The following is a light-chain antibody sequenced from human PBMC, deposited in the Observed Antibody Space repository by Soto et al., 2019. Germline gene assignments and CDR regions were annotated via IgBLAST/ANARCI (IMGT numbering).Light chain of an antibody. V-gene: IGKV1-5*01. CDR1: QSLTGW. CDR3: QQYKSNPIT. Sequence: DIQMTQSPSTLSASVGDRVIITCRASQSLTGWLAWYQQKPGKAPKVLIYNASSLESGVPSRFSGSGFGTKFTLTISSLQPDDFATYYCQQYKSNPITLGQGTRLEIK. J-gene: IGKJ5*01. CDR2: NAS.